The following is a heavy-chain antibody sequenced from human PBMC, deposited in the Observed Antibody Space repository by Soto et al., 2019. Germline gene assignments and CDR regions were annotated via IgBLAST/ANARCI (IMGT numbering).Heavy chain of an antibody. CDR1: GFTFNSYA. Sequence: GGSLRLSCAAFGFTFNSYAMRWVRQVPGKGLEWVSTIIGSGGSTYYADSVKGRFSVSRDNSKNTLYLQMNSLRAEDTAVYYCAKAVPLVRDAFDIWGQGTMVTVSS. CDR3: AKAVPLVRDAFDI. J-gene: IGHJ3*02. D-gene: IGHD3-10*02. CDR2: IIGSGGST. V-gene: IGHV3-23*01.